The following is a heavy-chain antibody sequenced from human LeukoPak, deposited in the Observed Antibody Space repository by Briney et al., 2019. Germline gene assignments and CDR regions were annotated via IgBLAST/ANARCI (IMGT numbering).Heavy chain of an antibody. J-gene: IGHJ6*03. CDR1: GYTFTGYY. D-gene: IGHD3-16*01. CDR2: INPSGGST. CDR3: ARGGGRSTEGGVWFYYYYMDV. V-gene: IGHV1-46*01. Sequence: ASVKVSCKASGYTFTGYYMHWVRQAPGQGLEWMGWINPSGGSTSYAQKFQGRVTVTRDMSTSTVYMELSSLRSEDTAVYYCARGGGRSTEGGVWFYYYYMDVWGKGTTVTVSS.